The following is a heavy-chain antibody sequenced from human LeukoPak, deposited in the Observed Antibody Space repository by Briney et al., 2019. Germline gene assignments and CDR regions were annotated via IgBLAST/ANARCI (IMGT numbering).Heavy chain of an antibody. D-gene: IGHD3-22*01. J-gene: IGHJ4*02. Sequence: GGSLRLSCAASGFTVSSNYMSWVRQAPGKGLEWVANIKQDGSEKYYVDSVKGRFTISRDNAKNSLYLQMNSLRAEDTAVYYCARDRGYYYDSGPPEFDYWGQGTLVTVSS. CDR2: IKQDGSEK. V-gene: IGHV3-7*01. CDR1: GFTVSSNY. CDR3: ARDRGYYYDSGPPEFDY.